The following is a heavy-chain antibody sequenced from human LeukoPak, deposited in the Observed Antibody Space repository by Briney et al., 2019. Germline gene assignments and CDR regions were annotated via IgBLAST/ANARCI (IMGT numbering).Heavy chain of an antibody. CDR1: GGSFSNYA. V-gene: IGHV1-69*04. D-gene: IGHD3-16*01. Sequence: GSSVKVSCKVSGGSFSNYAISWVRQAPGHGLEWMGRIIPFLGTTNYAQKFHGRVTITADKSTGTAYMELSSLTSDDTAVYYCARPGDKGYVWGTYFRDWGQGTLVTGSS. CDR2: IIPFLGTT. J-gene: IGHJ4*02. CDR3: ARPGDKGYVWGTYFRD.